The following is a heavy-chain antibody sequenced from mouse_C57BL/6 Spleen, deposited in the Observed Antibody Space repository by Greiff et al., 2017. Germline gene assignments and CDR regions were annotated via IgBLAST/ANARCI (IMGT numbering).Heavy chain of an antibody. Sequence: EVQLVESGGDLVKPGGSLKLSCAASGFTFSSYGMSWVRQTPDKRLEWVATISSGGSYTYYPDSVKGRFTISRDNAKNTLYLQMSSLKSEDTAMYYCARQGYKNYYFDYWGQGTTLTVSS. J-gene: IGHJ2*01. V-gene: IGHV5-6*01. D-gene: IGHD1-3*01. CDR3: ARQGYKNYYFDY. CDR2: ISSGGSYT. CDR1: GFTFSSYG.